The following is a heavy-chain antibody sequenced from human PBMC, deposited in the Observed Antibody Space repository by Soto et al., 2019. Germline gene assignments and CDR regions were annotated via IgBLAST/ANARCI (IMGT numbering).Heavy chain of an antibody. Sequence: ASVKVSFKASGYTFTSYDIYWVRQATGQGLEWMGCMNPNTGNSVYAQKFQGRVTRTSDTSISTAHMELSSLRPEDTAVYYCARRAETNGRNGFAADKYYFDFWGQGTLVTVSS. CDR1: GYTFTSYD. V-gene: IGHV1-8*01. J-gene: IGHJ4*02. CDR3: ARRAETNGRNGFAADKYYFDF. CDR2: MNPNTGNS. D-gene: IGHD1-1*01.